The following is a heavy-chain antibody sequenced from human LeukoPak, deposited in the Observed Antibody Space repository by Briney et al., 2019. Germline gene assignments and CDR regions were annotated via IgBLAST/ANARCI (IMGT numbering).Heavy chain of an antibody. V-gene: IGHV3-74*01. CDR2: IKGDGIST. Sequence: QSGGSLRLSCAASGFDFSSNWMHWVRHAPGQGLVWVSRIKGDGISTNYADSVKGRFTISRDIAKNTLYLQVNSLRAEDTGVYYCAKDHYWSIDYWGRGTLVTVSS. CDR3: AKDHYWSIDY. CDR1: GFDFSSNW. J-gene: IGHJ4*02. D-gene: IGHD3-3*01.